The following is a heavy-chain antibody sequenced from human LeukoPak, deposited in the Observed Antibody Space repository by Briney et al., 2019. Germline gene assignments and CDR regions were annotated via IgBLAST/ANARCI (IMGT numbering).Heavy chain of an antibody. CDR1: GFTFSSYA. CDR3: ARDTLSITMVRGVIITPYYFDY. V-gene: IGHV3-30-3*01. CDR2: ISYDGSNK. J-gene: IGHJ4*02. Sequence: GGSLRLSCAASGFTFSSYAMHWVRQAPGKGLEWVAVISYDGSNKYYADSVKGQFTISRDNSKNTLYLQMNSLRAEDTAVYYCARDTLSITMVRGVIITPYYFDYWGQGTLVTVSS. D-gene: IGHD3-10*01.